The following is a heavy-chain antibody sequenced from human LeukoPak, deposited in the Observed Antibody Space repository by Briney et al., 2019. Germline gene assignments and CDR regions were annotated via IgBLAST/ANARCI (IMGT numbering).Heavy chain of an antibody. J-gene: IGHJ4*02. CDR1: GFTLSSYA. V-gene: IGHV3-23*01. Sequence: GGSLRLSCAASGFTLSSYAMSWVRQAPGKGLEWVSAISGSGGSTYYADSVKGRFTISRDNSKNTLYLQMNSLRAEDTAVYYCAKDPAARNYFDYWGQGTLVTVSS. D-gene: IGHD6-6*01. CDR3: AKDPAARNYFDY. CDR2: ISGSGGST.